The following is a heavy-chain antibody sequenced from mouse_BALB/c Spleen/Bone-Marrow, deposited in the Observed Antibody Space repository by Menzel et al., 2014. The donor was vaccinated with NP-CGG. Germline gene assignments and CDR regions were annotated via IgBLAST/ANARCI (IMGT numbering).Heavy chain of an antibody. CDR3: ARDVRQYDVGDFDY. V-gene: IGHV5-17*02. J-gene: IGHJ2*01. D-gene: IGHD2-14*01. CDR1: GFTFSSFG. CDR2: ISSGSSTI. Sequence: EVKLVESGGGLVQPGGSRKLSCAASGFTFSSFGMHWVRQAPEKGLEWVAYISSGSSTIYYEDTVKGRFTSSRDNPKNTLLLQMNSLRSEDTAMYYCARDVRQYDVGDFDYWGQGTALTVSS.